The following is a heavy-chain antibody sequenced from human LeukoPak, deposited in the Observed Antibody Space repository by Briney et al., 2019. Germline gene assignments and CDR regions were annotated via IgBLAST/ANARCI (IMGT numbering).Heavy chain of an antibody. D-gene: IGHD1-26*01. Sequence: SETLSLTCTVSGGSISSSSYYWGWIRQPPGKGLEWIGSIYYSGSTYYNPSLKSRVTISVDTSKNQFSLKLSSVTAADTAVYYCARLSGSYYGWGQGTMVTVSS. CDR2: IYYSGST. CDR3: ARLSGSYYG. V-gene: IGHV4-39*01. J-gene: IGHJ3*01. CDR1: GGSISSSSYY.